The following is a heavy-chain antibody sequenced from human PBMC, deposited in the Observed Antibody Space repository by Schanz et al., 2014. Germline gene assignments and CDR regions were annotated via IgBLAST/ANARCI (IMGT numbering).Heavy chain of an antibody. CDR1: GFTFSSHW. CDR3: ARNRGSGGQNWYFDL. D-gene: IGHD1-26*01. CDR2: INSVGSNT. V-gene: IGHV3-74*02. J-gene: IGHJ2*01. Sequence: EVQLVESGGDLVQPGGSLRLSCSASGFTFSSHWMHWVRQDPGKGLVWVARINSVGSNTDYADSVTGRFTISRDNTKNSLFLQLNSLRADDTAMYYCARNRGSGGQNWYFDLWGRGTLVTVSS.